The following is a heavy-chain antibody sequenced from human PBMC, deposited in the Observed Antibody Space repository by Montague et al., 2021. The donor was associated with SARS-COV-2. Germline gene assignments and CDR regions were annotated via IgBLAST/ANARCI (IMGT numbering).Heavy chain of an antibody. J-gene: IGHJ6*02. V-gene: IGHV4-39*02. CDR3: VREYTGSSQAS. D-gene: IGHD6-6*01. CDR2: IFRSGTT. Sequence: SETLSLTCSVSGGSIVTGDYYWAWSRQPPGKGLEWIGSIFRSGTTYYAPSLRGRVTISVDTSKNQFSLKLNSVTAADTAFYYCVREYTGSSQASWGQGTTVTVSS. CDR1: GGSIVTGDYY.